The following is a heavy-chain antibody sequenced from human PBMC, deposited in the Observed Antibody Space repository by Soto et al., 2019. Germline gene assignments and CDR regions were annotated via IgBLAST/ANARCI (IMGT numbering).Heavy chain of an antibody. J-gene: IGHJ6*02. CDR3: ASLSFDSLMDV. CDR1: GGSFSGYY. V-gene: IGHV4-34*01. CDR2: INHSGST. Sequence: SETLSLTCAVYGGSFSGYYWSWIRQPPGKGLEWIGEINHSGSTNYNPSLKSRVTISVDTSKNQFSLKLSSVTAADTAVYYCASLSFDSLMDVWGQGTTVTVSS. D-gene: IGHD2-2*01.